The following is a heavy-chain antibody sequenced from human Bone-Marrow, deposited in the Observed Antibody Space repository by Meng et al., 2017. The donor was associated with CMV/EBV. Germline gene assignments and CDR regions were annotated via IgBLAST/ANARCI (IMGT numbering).Heavy chain of an antibody. Sequence: SETLSLTCTVSGGSISSYYWGWIRQPPGKGLEWIGSIYYSGSTYYNPSLKSRVTISVDTSKNQFSLKLSSVTAADTAVYYCARDLLYSGADYWGQGTLVTVSS. D-gene: IGHD6-19*01. CDR1: GGSISSYY. CDR3: ARDLLYSGADY. V-gene: IGHV4-39*07. CDR2: IYYSGST. J-gene: IGHJ4*02.